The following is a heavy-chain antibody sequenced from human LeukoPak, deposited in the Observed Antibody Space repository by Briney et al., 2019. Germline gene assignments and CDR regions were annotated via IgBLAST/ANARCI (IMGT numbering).Heavy chain of an antibody. CDR1: GFTVSSNY. D-gene: IGHD3-22*01. Sequence: GGSLRLSCAASGFTVSSNYMSWVRQAPGKGLEWVSVIYSAGSTYYADSVKGRFTISRDNSKNTLYLQMNSLRAEDTAVYYCASLSSGDAFDIWGQGTMVTVSS. CDR2: IYSAGST. V-gene: IGHV3-53*01. J-gene: IGHJ3*02. CDR3: ASLSSGDAFDI.